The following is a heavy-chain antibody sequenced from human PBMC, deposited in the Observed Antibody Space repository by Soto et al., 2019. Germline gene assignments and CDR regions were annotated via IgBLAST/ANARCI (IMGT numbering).Heavy chain of an antibody. CDR3: TRGADGFDY. Sequence: EVQLVESGGDLVQPGGSLRLSCAASGFTFSSYDFHWVRQATGKGLEWVSGIGTAGDTYYAGSVKGRFIMSRENAKNSLYLQMNSLRAGDTAVYYCTRGADGFDYWGQGTLGTVSA. J-gene: IGHJ4*02. V-gene: IGHV3-13*01. CDR2: IGTAGDT. CDR1: GFTFSSYD. D-gene: IGHD3-16*01.